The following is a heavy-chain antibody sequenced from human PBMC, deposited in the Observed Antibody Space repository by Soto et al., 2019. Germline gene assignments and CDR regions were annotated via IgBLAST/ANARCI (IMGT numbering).Heavy chain of an antibody. D-gene: IGHD6-13*01. CDR3: AGYSSRMNDAFDI. CDR2: IYYSGST. Sequence: SETLSLTCTVSGGSISSGGYYWSWIRQHPGKGLEWIGHIYYSGSTYYNPSLKSRVTISVDTSKNQFSLKLSSVTAADTAVYYCAGYSSRMNDAFDIWGQGTMVTVSS. J-gene: IGHJ3*02. V-gene: IGHV4-31*03. CDR1: GGSISSGGYY.